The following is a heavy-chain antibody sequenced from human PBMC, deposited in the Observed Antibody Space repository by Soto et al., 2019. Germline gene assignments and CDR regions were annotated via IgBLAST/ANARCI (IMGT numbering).Heavy chain of an antibody. CDR2: IIPIFGTA. Sequence: QVQLVQSGAEVKKPGSSVKVSCKASGGTFSSYAISWVRQAPGQGLEWMGGIIPIFGTANYAQKFQGRVTITADESTSTAYMELSSLRSEDTAVYYCASNYCGGDCPHDAFDIWGQGTMLTVSS. D-gene: IGHD2-21*02. J-gene: IGHJ3*02. CDR3: ASNYCGGDCPHDAFDI. V-gene: IGHV1-69*01. CDR1: GGTFSSYA.